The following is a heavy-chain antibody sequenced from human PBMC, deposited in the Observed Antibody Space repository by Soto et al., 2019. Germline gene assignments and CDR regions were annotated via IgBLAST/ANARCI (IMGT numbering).Heavy chain of an antibody. J-gene: IGHJ4*02. CDR1: GGSISSGGYY. CDR2: IYYSGST. Sequence: PSETLSFTCTVSGGSISSGGYYWSWIRQHPGKGLEWIGYIYYSGSTYYNPSLKSRVTISVDTSKNQFSLKLSSVTAADTAVYYCARSSVTTFEFDYWGQGTLVTVSS. CDR3: ARSSVTTFEFDY. V-gene: IGHV4-31*03. D-gene: IGHD4-17*01.